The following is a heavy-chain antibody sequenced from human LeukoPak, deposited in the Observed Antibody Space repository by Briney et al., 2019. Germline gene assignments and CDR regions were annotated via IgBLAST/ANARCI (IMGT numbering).Heavy chain of an antibody. Sequence: GGSLRLSCAASGFSFSSYAINWVRQAPGKGLEWVSSISPSSSYIHYADSAKGRFTISRDNAKNSLYLQMNSLRAEDTAVYYCARVMPYYSGSNGYALGYWGQGALVTVSS. CDR3: ARVMPYYSGSNGYALGY. CDR2: ISPSSSYI. J-gene: IGHJ4*02. CDR1: GFSFSSYA. V-gene: IGHV3-21*01. D-gene: IGHD3-22*01.